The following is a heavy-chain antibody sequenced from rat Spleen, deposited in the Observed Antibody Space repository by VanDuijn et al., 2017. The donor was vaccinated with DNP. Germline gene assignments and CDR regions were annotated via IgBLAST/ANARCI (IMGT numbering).Heavy chain of an antibody. CDR2: ISSGGTT. Sequence: QVQLKESGPGLVQPSQTLSLTCTVSGFSFSSYGVSWVRQPPGKGLEWIAAISSGGTTYYNSALKSRLSIARDTSKSQVFLKMNSLQTEDTAIYFCTRTLFTTVVYYFDYWGQGVMVTVSS. V-gene: IGHV2S8*01. J-gene: IGHJ2*01. CDR3: TRTLFTTVVYYFDY. CDR1: GFSFSSYG. D-gene: IGHD1-1*01.